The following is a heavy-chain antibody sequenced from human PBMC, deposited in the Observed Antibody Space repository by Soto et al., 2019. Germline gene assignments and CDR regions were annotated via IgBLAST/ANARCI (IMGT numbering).Heavy chain of an antibody. V-gene: IGHV4-30-4*01. D-gene: IGHD1-26*01. CDR2: IYYSGST. CDR3: ARALVGATFQNWFDP. J-gene: IGHJ5*02. Sequence: LSLTCTFSGGSISSGDYYWSWIRQPPGKGLEWIGYIYYSGSTYYNPSLKSRVTISVDTSKNQFSLKLSSVTAADTAVYYCARALVGATFQNWFDPWGQGTLVTVSS. CDR1: GGSISSGDYY.